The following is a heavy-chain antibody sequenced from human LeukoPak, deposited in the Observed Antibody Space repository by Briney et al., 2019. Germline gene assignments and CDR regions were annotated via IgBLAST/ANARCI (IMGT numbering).Heavy chain of an antibody. CDR2: IIPIFGTA. J-gene: IGHJ3*02. V-gene: IGHV1-69*13. Sequence: ASVKLSCKASGGTFSSDAISWVRQAPGQGLEWMGWIIPIFGTANYAQKFQGRVTITADESTSAAYMELSSLRSEDTAVYYCARGVPVAMIAADACEIWGQGTMVTASS. CDR3: ARGVPVAMIAADACEI. D-gene: IGHD2-2*01. CDR1: GGTFSSDA.